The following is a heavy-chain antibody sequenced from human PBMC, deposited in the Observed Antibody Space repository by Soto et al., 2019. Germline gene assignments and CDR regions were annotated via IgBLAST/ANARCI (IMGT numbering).Heavy chain of an antibody. Sequence: QVQLVESGGGVVQPGRSLRLSCAASGFTFSSYAMHWVRQAPGKGLEWVAVISYDGSNKYYADSVKGRFTISRDNSKNTLFLQMNSLRAEDTAAYYCARDLMAPSTISYYGMDVWGQGTTVTVSS. CDR2: ISYDGSNK. CDR1: GFTFSSYA. J-gene: IGHJ6*02. CDR3: ARDLMAPSTISYYGMDV. D-gene: IGHD3-9*01. V-gene: IGHV3-30-3*01.